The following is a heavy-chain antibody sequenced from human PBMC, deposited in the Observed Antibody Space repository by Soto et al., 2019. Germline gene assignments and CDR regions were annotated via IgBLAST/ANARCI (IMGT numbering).Heavy chain of an antibody. Sequence: CILQTQRQGLEGVGRIKSKTDGGTTDYSAPVKGSFIISRDDSRSTLYLQMNSVKTEDAAVYYCTTGYSGYVFYYYYGMDFWRKGTTVIVSS. J-gene: IGHJ6*04. CDR2: IKSKTDGGTT. CDR3: TTGYSGYVFYYYYGMDF. D-gene: IGHD5-12*01. V-gene: IGHV3-15*01.